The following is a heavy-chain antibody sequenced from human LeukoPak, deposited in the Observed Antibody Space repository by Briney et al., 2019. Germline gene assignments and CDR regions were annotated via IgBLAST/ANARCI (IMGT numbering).Heavy chain of an antibody. J-gene: IGHJ4*02. Sequence: GGSLRLSCAASGFTFSSYSMNWVRQDPGKGPEWVSSISSSSSYIYYADSVKGRFTISRDNAKNSLYLQMNSLRAEDTAVYYCATESDYCTSTSCYDYWGQGTLVTVSS. D-gene: IGHD2-2*01. CDR1: GFTFSSYS. CDR2: ISSSSSYI. CDR3: ATESDYCTSTSCYDY. V-gene: IGHV3-21*01.